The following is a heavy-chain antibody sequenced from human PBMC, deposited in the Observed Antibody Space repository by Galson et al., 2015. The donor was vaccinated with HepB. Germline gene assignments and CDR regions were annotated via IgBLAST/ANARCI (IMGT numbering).Heavy chain of an antibody. V-gene: IGHV3-23*01. CDR2: ISGSGGST. Sequence: SLRLSCAASGFTFSNYAMSWVRQAPGKGLEWVSVISGSGGSTYYADSVKGRFTISRDNSKNTLYLQMNSLRAEDTAVYYCAKDIVIVPAAIGNNWFDPWGRGTLVTVSS. CDR1: GFTFSNYA. CDR3: AKDIVIVPAAIGNNWFDP. D-gene: IGHD2-2*01. J-gene: IGHJ5*02.